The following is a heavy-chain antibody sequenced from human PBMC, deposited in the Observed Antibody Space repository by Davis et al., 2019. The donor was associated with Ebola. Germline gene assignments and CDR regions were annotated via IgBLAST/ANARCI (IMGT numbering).Heavy chain of an antibody. Sequence: PGGSLRLSCAASGFTFSSYWMSWVRQAPGKGLEWVANIKQDGSEKYYVDSVKGRFTISRDNAKNSLYLQMNSLRAEDTAVYYCARDQLVRPYYYYMDVWGKGTTVTVSS. CDR2: IKQDGSEK. CDR1: GFTFSSYW. V-gene: IGHV3-7*03. CDR3: ARDQLVRPYYYYMDV. J-gene: IGHJ6*03. D-gene: IGHD5-24*01.